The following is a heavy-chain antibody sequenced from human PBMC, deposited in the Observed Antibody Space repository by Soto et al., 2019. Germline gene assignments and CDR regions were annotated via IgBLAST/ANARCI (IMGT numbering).Heavy chain of an antibody. J-gene: IGHJ4*02. V-gene: IGHV3-30-3*01. CDR3: ARHSSSWYYFDY. CDR2: ISYDGSNK. CDR1: GFTFSSYA. Sequence: QVQLVESGGGVVQPGRSLRLSCAAYGFTFSSYAMHWVRQAPGKGLEWVAVISYDGSNKYYADSVKGRFTISRDNSKNTLYLQMNSLRAEDTAVYYCARHSSSWYYFDYWGQGTLVTVSS. D-gene: IGHD6-13*01.